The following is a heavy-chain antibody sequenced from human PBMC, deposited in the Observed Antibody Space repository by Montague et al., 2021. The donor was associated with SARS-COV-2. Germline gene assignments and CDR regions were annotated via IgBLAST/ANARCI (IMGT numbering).Heavy chain of an antibody. Sequence: SETLSLTCAVYGGSVSDYYWSWIRQPPGKGLEWIGEINHSGSTNYNPSLKSRVTTSVDTSKNQFSLKLTSVTAADTAVYYCARVPRITMIVVVITDIWFDHWGQGTLVTVSS. CDR3: ARVPRITMIVVVITDIWFDH. CDR2: INHSGST. J-gene: IGHJ5*02. D-gene: IGHD3-22*01. V-gene: IGHV4-34*01. CDR1: GGSVSDYY.